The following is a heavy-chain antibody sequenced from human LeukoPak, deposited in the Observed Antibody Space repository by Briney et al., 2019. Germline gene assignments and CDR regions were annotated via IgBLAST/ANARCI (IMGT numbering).Heavy chain of an antibody. J-gene: IGHJ6*03. Sequence: PSETLSLTCTVSGGSISSYYWSWIRQPPGKGLEWIGYIYYSGSTNYNPSLKSRVTISVDTSKNQFSLKLSSVTAANTAVYYCARSVEGYCSGGSCYSYYYYMDVWGKGTTVTVSS. V-gene: IGHV4-59*01. CDR1: GGSISSYY. CDR2: IYYSGST. D-gene: IGHD2-15*01. CDR3: ARSVEGYCSGGSCYSYYYYMDV.